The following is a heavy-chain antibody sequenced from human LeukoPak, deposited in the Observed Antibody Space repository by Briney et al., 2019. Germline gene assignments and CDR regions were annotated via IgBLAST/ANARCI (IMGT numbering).Heavy chain of an antibody. CDR3: ARDGDGDYVDY. D-gene: IGHD2-21*02. Sequence: PGGSLRLSCAASGVTFSSYWMHWVCQAPGKGLVWVSRINSEGSSTSYADSVKGRFTISRDNAKNTLYLQMNRLRAEDTAVYYCARDGDGDYVDYWGQGTLVTVSS. V-gene: IGHV3-74*01. CDR1: GVTFSSYW. CDR2: INSEGSST. J-gene: IGHJ4*02.